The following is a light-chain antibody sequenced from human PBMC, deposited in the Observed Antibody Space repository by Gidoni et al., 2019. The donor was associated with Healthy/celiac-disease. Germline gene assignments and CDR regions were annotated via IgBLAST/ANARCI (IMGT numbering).Light chain of an antibody. CDR3: QSYDSSLSGVV. J-gene: IGLJ2*01. V-gene: IGLV1-40*01. CDR1: SSNIRAGYD. CDR2: GNS. Sequence: QSVLTQPPSVSGAPGQRVTISCTGSSSNIRAGYDVHWYQQLPGPAPKLLIYGNSNRPSGVPDRFSGSKSGTSASLAITGLQAEDEADYYCQSYDSSLSGVVFGGGTKLTVL.